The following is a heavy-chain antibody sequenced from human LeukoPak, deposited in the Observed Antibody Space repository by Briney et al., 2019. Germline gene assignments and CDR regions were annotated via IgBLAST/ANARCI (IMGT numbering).Heavy chain of an antibody. CDR2: INPNSGGT. D-gene: IGHD3-9*01. CDR3: ARADILTGYKYYYYYYMDV. CDR1: GYTFTGYY. V-gene: IGHV1-2*02. Sequence: GASVKVSCKASGYTFTGYYMHWVRQAPGQGLEWMGWINPNSGGTNYAQKFQGRVTMTRDTSISTAYMELSRLRSDDTAVYYCARADILTGYKYYYYYYMDVWGKGTTVTVSS. J-gene: IGHJ6*03.